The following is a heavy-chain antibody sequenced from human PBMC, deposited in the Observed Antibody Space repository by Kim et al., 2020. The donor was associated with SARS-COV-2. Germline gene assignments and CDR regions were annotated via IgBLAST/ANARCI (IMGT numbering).Heavy chain of an antibody. CDR1: GFTFSSYA. D-gene: IGHD3-22*01. CDR3: AKNGVTMIVVLPLYYFDY. CDR2: ISGSGGST. V-gene: IGHV3-23*01. J-gene: IGHJ4*02. Sequence: GGSLRLSCAASGFTFSSYAMSWVRQAPGKGLEWVSAISGSGGSTYYADSVKGRFTISRDNSKNTLYLQMNSLRAEDTAVYYCAKNGVTMIVVLPLYYFDYWGQGTLVNVSS.